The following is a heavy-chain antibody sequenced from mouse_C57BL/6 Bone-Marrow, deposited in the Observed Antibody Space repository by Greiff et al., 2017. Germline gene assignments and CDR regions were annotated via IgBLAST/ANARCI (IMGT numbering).Heavy chain of an antibody. CDR2: IDPSDSYT. CDR1: GYTFTSYW. J-gene: IGHJ3*01. V-gene: IGHV1-69*01. CDR3: ARGDDYDGFAY. D-gene: IGHD2-4*01. Sequence: VQLQQPGAELVMPGASVKLSCKASGYTFTSYWMHWVKQRPGQGLEWIGEIDPSDSYTNYNQKFKGKSTLHVYKSSSTAYMQLSSLTSEDTAVDYCARGDDYDGFAYWGQGTLVTVSA.